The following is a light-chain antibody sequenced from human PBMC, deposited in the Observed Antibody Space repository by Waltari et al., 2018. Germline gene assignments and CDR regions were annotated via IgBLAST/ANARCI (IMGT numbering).Light chain of an antibody. CDR2: YVS. Sequence: SALTKPASVSGSPGQSIAISCTGTSSDVGAYNYVSWYQQHPGKAPKVIIYYVSKRPSGIDIRFSGSKSDNTASLTISGLQAEDEADYFWYSFAGYTTFYVFGSGTKVTVL. J-gene: IGLJ1*01. V-gene: IGLV2-23*02. CDR3: YSFAGYTTFYV. CDR1: SSDVGAYNY.